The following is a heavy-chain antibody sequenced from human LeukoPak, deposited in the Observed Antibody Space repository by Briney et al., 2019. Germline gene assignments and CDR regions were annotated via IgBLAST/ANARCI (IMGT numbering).Heavy chain of an antibody. J-gene: IGHJ4*02. V-gene: IGHV1-69*13. D-gene: IGHD3-9*01. CDR3: ATVLRYFDWLPIDY. CDR2: IIPIFGTA. CDR1: GDTFSSYA. Sequence: SVKVSCKASGDTFSSYAISWVRPAPGQGLEWMGGIIPIFGTANYAQKFQGRVTITADESTSTAYMELSSLRSEDTAVYYCATVLRYFDWLPIDYWGQGTLVTISS.